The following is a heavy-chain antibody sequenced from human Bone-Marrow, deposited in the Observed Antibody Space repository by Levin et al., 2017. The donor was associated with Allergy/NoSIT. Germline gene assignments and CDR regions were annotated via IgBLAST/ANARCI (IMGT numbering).Heavy chain of an antibody. CDR1: GGSFSGYY. D-gene: IGHD3-10*01. CDR2: INHSGST. Sequence: PSETLSLTCAVYGGSFSGYYWSWIRQPPGKGLEWIGEINHSGSTNYNPSLKSRVTISVDTSKNQFSLKLSSVTAADTAVYYCAREAVLLWFRELFVFDYWGQGTLVTVSS. J-gene: IGHJ4*02. V-gene: IGHV4-34*01. CDR3: AREAVLLWFRELFVFDY.